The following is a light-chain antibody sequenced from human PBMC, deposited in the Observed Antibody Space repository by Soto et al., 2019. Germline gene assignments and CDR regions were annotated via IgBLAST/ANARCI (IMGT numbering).Light chain of an antibody. J-gene: IGLJ1*01. CDR2: DVS. Sequence: QSALTQPAPVSGSPGQSITISCTGTSSDVGGYNYVSWYQQHPGKAPKLMIYDVSNRPSGVSNRFSGSKSGNTASLTISGLQAEDEADYYCSSYTSSSTPLVFGTGTRVT. CDR1: SSDVGGYNY. V-gene: IGLV2-14*01. CDR3: SSYTSSSTPLV.